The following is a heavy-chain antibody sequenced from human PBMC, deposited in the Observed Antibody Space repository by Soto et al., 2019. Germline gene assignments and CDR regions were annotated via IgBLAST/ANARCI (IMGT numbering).Heavy chain of an antibody. V-gene: IGHV1-18*01. D-gene: IGHD3-9*01. CDR3: AREDRYYDILTGYYGGGDYYYYGMDV. Sequence: VASVKVSCKASGYTFTSYGISWVRQAPGQGLEWMGWISAYNGNTNYAQKLQGRVTMTTDTSTSTAYMELRSLRSDDTAVYYCAREDRYYDILTGYYGGGDYYYYGMDVWGQGTTVTVSS. CDR1: GYTFTSYG. J-gene: IGHJ6*02. CDR2: ISAYNGNT.